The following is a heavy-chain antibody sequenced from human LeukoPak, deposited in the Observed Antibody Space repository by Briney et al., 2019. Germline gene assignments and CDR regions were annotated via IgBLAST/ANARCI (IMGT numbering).Heavy chain of an antibody. CDR3: AKDAVAGSLILYYYYVDV. D-gene: IGHD6-19*01. CDR1: GFTFSSYG. Sequence: AGGSLRLSCAASGFTFSSYGMHWVRQAPGKGLEWVAFIRYDGSNKYYADSVKGRFTISRDNSKNTLYLQMNSLRAEDTAVYYCAKDAVAGSLILYYYYVDVWGKGTTVTISS. J-gene: IGHJ6*03. CDR2: IRYDGSNK. V-gene: IGHV3-30*02.